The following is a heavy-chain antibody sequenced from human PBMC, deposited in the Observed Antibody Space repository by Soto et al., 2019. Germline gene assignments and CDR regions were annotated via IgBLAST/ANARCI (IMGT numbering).Heavy chain of an antibody. D-gene: IGHD6-6*01. CDR2: IYHTGTT. J-gene: IGHJ5*02. CDR1: GDFINTGPYY. CDR3: ARDPGSSSGDDWFDP. V-gene: IGHV4-31*03. Sequence: SETQSLTCTVSGDFINTGPYYWSWIRQNPGKGLEWIAYIYHTGTTFYNPSLVSRASISIDTSKNQFSLKLTSVTAADTAVYYCARDPGSSSGDDWFDPWGQGSLVTVSS.